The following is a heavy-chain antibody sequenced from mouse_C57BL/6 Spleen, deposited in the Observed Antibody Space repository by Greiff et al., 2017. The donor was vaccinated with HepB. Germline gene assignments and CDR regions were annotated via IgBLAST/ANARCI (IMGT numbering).Heavy chain of an antibody. Sequence: QVQLKESGPELVKPGASVKISCKASGYAFSSSWMNWVKQRPGKGLEWIGRIYPGDGDTNYNGKFKGKATLTADKSSSTAYMQLSSLTSEDSAVYFCARERIYYDYERNYAMDYWGQGTSVTVSS. V-gene: IGHV1-82*01. CDR1: GYAFSSSW. J-gene: IGHJ4*01. CDR2: IYPGDGDT. D-gene: IGHD2-4*01. CDR3: ARERIYYDYERNYAMDY.